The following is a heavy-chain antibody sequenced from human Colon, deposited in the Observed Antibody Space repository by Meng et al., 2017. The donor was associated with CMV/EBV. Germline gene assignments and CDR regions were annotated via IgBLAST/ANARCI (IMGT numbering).Heavy chain of an antibody. D-gene: IGHD2-21*01. CDR2: IDGSGNS. CDR3: VGRLRPDV. V-gene: IGHV3-23*05. J-gene: IGHJ6*02. CDR1: GFTFSSYA. Sequence: GESLKISCAASGFTFSSYAMSWVRQAPGKGLEWVSFIDGSGNSDYANSVRGRFTMSRDKSKNILYLQMTSLRADDSAVYYCVGRLRPDVWGQGTTVTVSS.